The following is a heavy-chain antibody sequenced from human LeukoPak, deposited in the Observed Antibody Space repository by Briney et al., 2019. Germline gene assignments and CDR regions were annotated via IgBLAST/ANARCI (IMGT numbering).Heavy chain of an antibody. CDR2: ISSSSSYI. Sequence: GGSLRLSCAASGFTFSSYSMNWVRQAPGKGLEWVSSISSSSSYIYYADSVKGRFTISRDNAKNSLYLQMNSLGAEDTAVYYCVRVVPAANYYYYGMDVWGQGTTVTVSS. CDR1: GFTFSSYS. J-gene: IGHJ6*02. CDR3: VRVVPAANYYYYGMDV. V-gene: IGHV3-21*01. D-gene: IGHD2-2*01.